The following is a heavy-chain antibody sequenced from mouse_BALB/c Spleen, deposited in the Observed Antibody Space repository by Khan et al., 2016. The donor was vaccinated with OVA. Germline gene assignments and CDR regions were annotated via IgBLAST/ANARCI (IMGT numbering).Heavy chain of an antibody. CDR3: TRHGSSYDAMDY. CDR2: IYPSDSYT. J-gene: IGHJ4*01. CDR1: GYTFTSYW. Sequence: QVQLQQPGAELVRPGASVKLSCKASGYTFTSYWINWVKQRPGQGLEWIGNIYPSDSYTDYNQKFKDKATLTVDNSSSTAYMQLSSPTSEDSAVYYCTRHGSSYDAMDYWGQGTSVTVSS. V-gene: IGHV1-69*02. D-gene: IGHD1-1*01.